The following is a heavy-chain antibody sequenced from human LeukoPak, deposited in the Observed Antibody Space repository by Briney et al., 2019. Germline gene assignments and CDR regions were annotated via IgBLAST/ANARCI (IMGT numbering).Heavy chain of an antibody. Sequence: SETLSLTCAVYGGSFSGYYWSWIRQPPGKGLEWIGEINHSGSTNYNPSLKSRVTISVDTSKNQFSLKLSSVTAADTAVYYCARDSYGDYEGWFDPWGQGTLVTASS. D-gene: IGHD4-17*01. CDR2: INHSGST. CDR3: ARDSYGDYEGWFDP. CDR1: GGSFSGYY. J-gene: IGHJ5*02. V-gene: IGHV4-34*01.